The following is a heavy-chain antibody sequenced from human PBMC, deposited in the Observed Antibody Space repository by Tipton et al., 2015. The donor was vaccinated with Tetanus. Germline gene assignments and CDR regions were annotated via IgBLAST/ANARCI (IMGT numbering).Heavy chain of an antibody. V-gene: IGHV4-34*01. Sequence: TLSLTCAVYGGSFSGYYWTWIRQPPGKGLEWIGEINHNGSTNYNPSLKSRVTISLDPSENQFSLKLSSVTSADTAVYYCARTSGYLYSNHWGQGTLVTVSS. CDR3: ARTSGYLYSNH. CDR1: GGSFSGYY. J-gene: IGHJ1*01. CDR2: INHNGST. D-gene: IGHD3-3*01.